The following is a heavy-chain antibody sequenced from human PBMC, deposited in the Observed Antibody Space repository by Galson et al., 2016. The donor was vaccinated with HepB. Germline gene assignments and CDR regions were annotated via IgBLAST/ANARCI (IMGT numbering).Heavy chain of an antibody. D-gene: IGHD7-27*01. J-gene: IGHJ3*02. CDR3: ASETGESHYDAFDI. V-gene: IGHV3-48*03. CDR1: GFTFSNYE. Sequence: SLRLSCAASGFTFSNYEMNWVRQAPGKGLEWISYIIGTGRTTTHADSVKGRFTISRDNAKNSLYLQMNSLRVEDTAVYYCASETGESHYDAFDIWGQGTMVTVSP. CDR2: IIGTGRTT.